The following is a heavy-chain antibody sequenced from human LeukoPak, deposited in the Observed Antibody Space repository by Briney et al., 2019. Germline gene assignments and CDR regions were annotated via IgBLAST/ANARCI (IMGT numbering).Heavy chain of an antibody. CDR2: IKSKTDGGTV. J-gene: IGHJ4*02. V-gene: IGHV3-15*01. CDR1: GFSSSSAW. D-gene: IGHD3-10*01. CDR3: IVSNYYSSGSYNFDS. Sequence: PGGSLRLSCAASGFSSSSAWMTWVRQPPGKGLEWVGRIKSKTDGGTVDYAAPVKGRFTISRDDSINTLYLQVNSLKTEDTAMYYCIVSNYYSSGSYNFDSWGQGTLVTVSS.